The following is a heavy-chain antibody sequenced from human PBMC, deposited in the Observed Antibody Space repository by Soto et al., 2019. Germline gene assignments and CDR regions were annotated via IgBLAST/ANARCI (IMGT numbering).Heavy chain of an antibody. V-gene: IGHV1-18*01. J-gene: IGHJ6*02. CDR3: ARDLWPRDIVVVPAADYSYYGMDV. Sequence: GASVKVSCKASGYTFTSYGISWVRQAPGQGLEWMGWISAYNGNTNYAQKLQGRVTMTTDTSTSTAYMELRSLRSDDTAVYYCARDLWPRDIVVVPAADYSYYGMDVWGQGTTVTVPS. D-gene: IGHD2-2*01. CDR1: GYTFTSYG. CDR2: ISAYNGNT.